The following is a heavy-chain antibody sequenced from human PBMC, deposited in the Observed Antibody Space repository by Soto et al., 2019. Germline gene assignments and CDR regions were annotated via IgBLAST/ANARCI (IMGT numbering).Heavy chain of an antibody. D-gene: IGHD3-10*01. CDR1: GYTFTSYG. Sequence: ASVKVSCKASGYTFTSYGISWVRQAPGQGLEWMGWISAYNGNTNYAQKLQGRVTMTTDTSTSTAYMELRSLRSDDTAVYYCAGDFFRGVIIKPQKHDAFDIWGQGTMVTVSS. V-gene: IGHV1-18*01. CDR3: AGDFFRGVIIKPQKHDAFDI. J-gene: IGHJ3*02. CDR2: ISAYNGNT.